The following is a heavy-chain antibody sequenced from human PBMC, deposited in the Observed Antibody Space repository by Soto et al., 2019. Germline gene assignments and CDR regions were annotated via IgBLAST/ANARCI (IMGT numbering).Heavy chain of an antibody. Sequence: QVQLQESGPGLVKPSETLSLTCTVSGGSISSYYWSWIRQPPGKGLEWIGYIYYSGSTNYNPSLKSRLTTSGDPSKNQCSLKLSSVTAADTAVYYCARGGCSSTSCYVGFDHWGQGTLVTVSS. J-gene: IGHJ5*02. CDR3: ARGGCSSTSCYVGFDH. CDR2: IYYSGST. D-gene: IGHD2-2*01. V-gene: IGHV4-59*01. CDR1: GGSISSYY.